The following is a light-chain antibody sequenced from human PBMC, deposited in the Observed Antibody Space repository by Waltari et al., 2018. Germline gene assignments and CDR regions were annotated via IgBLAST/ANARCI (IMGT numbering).Light chain of an antibody. CDR1: SSTVGGYNY. CDR2: DVT. V-gene: IGLV2-23*02. Sequence: QSALTQPAYVSGSPGQSITISCTGTSSTVGGYNYVPWYQQNPGSAPKPLIYDVTKRPSGVSNRFSGSKSGNTASLTISGLQAEDEADYYCQSYAGTSYYVFGTGTEVTVL. CDR3: QSYAGTSYYV. J-gene: IGLJ1*01.